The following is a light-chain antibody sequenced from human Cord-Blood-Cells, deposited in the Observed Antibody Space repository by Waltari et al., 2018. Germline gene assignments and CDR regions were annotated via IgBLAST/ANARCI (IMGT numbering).Light chain of an antibody. Sequence: QSALTQPASVSGSPGQSITISCTGTSSDVGGYNYVSWYQQHPGKAPKLMIYEDSKRPSGVSNRFSGSKSGNTACLTISVLQAEAEADYYCSSYTGSSTWVFGGGTKLTVL. CDR1: SSDVGGYNY. CDR3: SSYTGSSTWV. V-gene: IGLV2-14*01. J-gene: IGLJ3*02. CDR2: EDS.